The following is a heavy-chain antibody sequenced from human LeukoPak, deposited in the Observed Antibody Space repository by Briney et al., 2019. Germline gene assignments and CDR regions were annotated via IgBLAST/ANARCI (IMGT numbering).Heavy chain of an antibody. D-gene: IGHD3-16*01. V-gene: IGHV3-20*04. CDR1: GFTFDDYG. Sequence: GRSLLPCCAASGFTFDDYGMSWGRQAPGKGLEWGSGINWNGGSTGYADSVKGRFTISRDNAKNSLYLQMSSLRAEDAAVYYCAREGGYQYYYAMDVWGQGTTVTVSS. CDR2: INWNGGST. J-gene: IGHJ6*02. CDR3: AREGGYQYYYAMDV.